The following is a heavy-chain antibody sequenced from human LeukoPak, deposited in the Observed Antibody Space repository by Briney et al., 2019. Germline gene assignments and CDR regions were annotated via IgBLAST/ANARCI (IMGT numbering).Heavy chain of an antibody. CDR1: GFTFSSYA. CDR2: ISSSSSYI. D-gene: IGHD6-13*01. V-gene: IGHV3-21*01. J-gene: IGHJ6*02. CDR3: ARYESWGIYGMDV. Sequence: PGGSLRLSCAASGFTFSSYAISWVRQAPGKGLEWVSSISSSSSYIYYADSVKGRFTISRDNAKNSLYLQMNSLRAEDTAVYYCARYESWGIYGMDVWGQGTTVTVSS.